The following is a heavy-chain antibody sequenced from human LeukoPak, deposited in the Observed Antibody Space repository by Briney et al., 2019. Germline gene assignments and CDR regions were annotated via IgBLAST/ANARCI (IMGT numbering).Heavy chain of an antibody. J-gene: IGHJ4*02. Sequence: GGSLTLSCGASGFTFSKAWVSCARQARGKALEWVDRIKSKNDGGTTDYAAPVKGRFTISRDDSKNTLYLQMNSLKTEDTAVYYCTTDYGGNFDYWGQGTLVTVSS. CDR1: GFTFSKAW. CDR3: TTDYGGNFDY. V-gene: IGHV3-15*01. D-gene: IGHD4-23*01. CDR2: IKSKNDGGTT.